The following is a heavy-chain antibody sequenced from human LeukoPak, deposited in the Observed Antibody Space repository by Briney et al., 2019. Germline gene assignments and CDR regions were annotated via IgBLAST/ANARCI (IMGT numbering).Heavy chain of an antibody. J-gene: IGHJ4*02. D-gene: IGHD6-13*01. Sequence: ASGTLSLTCAVSGGSISSSNWWSWVRQPPGKGLEWIGEIYHSGSTNYNPSLKSRFTISVDTSKNQFSLKLSSVTAADTAVYYCARQESGYSSSWYHLGIDYWGQGTLVTVSS. CDR3: ARQESGYSSSWYHLGIDY. CDR1: GGSISSSNW. V-gene: IGHV4-4*02. CDR2: IYHSGST.